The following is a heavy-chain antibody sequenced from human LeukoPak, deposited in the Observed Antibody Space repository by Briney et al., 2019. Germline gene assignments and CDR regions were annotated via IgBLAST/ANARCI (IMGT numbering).Heavy chain of an antibody. D-gene: IGHD3-16*01. J-gene: IGHJ5*02. V-gene: IGHV1-2*02. CDR2: INLNSGGT. Sequence: GASVKVSCKTSGYSFTEYYMHWVRQAPGQGLEWMGWINLNSGGTSSAQKFQGRVTMTRDTSITTVYMEVNWLTSDDTAMYYCARADRLHGGSYLIGPWGQGTLVTVSS. CDR1: GYSFTEYY. CDR3: ARADRLHGGSYLIGP.